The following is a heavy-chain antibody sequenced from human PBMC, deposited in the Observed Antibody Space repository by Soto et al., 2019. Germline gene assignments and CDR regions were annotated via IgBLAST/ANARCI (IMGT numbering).Heavy chain of an antibody. CDR3: ARERSVGYCITTTCPKPFYYHAMDV. D-gene: IGHD2-2*01. V-gene: IGHV1-69*12. CDR1: GGTFTNYA. J-gene: IGHJ6*02. Sequence: QVQLVQSGAEVKKPGSSLKVSCKPSGGTFTNYAFSWVRQAPGQGLAWMGGIIPIFGTPDYAQNFQGRVTITADDSTRTASMGLSSLRSDDTAVYYCARERSVGYCITTTCPKPFYYHAMDVWGQGTTVTVSS. CDR2: IIPIFGTP.